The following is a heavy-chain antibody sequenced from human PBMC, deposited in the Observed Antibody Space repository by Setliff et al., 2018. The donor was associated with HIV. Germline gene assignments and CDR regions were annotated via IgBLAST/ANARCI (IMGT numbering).Heavy chain of an antibody. CDR2: ISPDNGNT. J-gene: IGHJ4*02. D-gene: IGHD1-1*01. V-gene: IGHV1-2*02. CDR3: ARQLSNLFDV. CDR1: GYTFTVYF. Sequence: ASVKVSCQSSGYTFTVYFIHWVRQAPGQGLEWMGWISPDNGNTRNSQRFRGSVTMTRDRSINTAYMELSGLTSDDTAVYYCARQLSNLFDVWGQGALVTVSS.